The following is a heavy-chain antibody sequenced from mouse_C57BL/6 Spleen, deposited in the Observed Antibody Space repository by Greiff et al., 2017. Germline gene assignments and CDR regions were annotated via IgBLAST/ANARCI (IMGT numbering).Heavy chain of an antibody. J-gene: IGHJ1*03. CDR3: ARIYYGKGYFDV. CDR2: ISYDGSN. D-gene: IGHD2-1*01. Sequence: DVQLQESGPGLVKPSQSLSLTCSVTGYSITSGYYWNWIRQFPGNKLEWMGYISYDGSNNYNPSLKNRISITRDTSKNQFFLKLNSVTTEDTATYYCARIYYGKGYFDVWGTGTTVTVSS. V-gene: IGHV3-6*01. CDR1: GYSITSGYY.